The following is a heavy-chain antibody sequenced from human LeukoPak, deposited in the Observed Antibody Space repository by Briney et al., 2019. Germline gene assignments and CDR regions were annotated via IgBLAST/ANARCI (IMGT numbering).Heavy chain of an antibody. CDR3: ARVRRYGHLVDY. V-gene: IGHV4-34*01. Sequence: SETLSLTCAVYGGSFSGYYWSWIRQPPGKGLEWIGEINHSGSTNYNPSLKSRVTISVDTSKNQFSLKLSSVTAADTAVYYCARVRRYGHLVDYWGQGTLVTVSS. CDR1: GGSFSGYY. D-gene: IGHD5-18*01. J-gene: IGHJ4*02. CDR2: INHSGST.